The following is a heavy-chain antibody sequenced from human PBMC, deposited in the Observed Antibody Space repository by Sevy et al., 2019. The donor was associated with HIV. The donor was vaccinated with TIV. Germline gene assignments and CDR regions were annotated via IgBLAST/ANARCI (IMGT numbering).Heavy chain of an antibody. CDR3: AKDSSSWYDRAVDY. D-gene: IGHD6-13*01. Sequence: GESLKISCAASGFTFSSYAMSWVRQAPGKGLEWVSAISGSGGSTYYADSVKGRFTISRDNSKNTLYLQMNSLRAEDTAVYYCAKDSSSWYDRAVDYWGQGTLVTVSS. CDR2: ISGSGGST. CDR1: GFTFSSYA. J-gene: IGHJ4*02. V-gene: IGHV3-23*01.